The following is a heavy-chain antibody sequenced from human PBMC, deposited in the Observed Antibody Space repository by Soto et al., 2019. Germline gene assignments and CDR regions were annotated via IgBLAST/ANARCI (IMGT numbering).Heavy chain of an antibody. CDR1: GGTFSSYA. J-gene: IGHJ6*02. Sequence: SVKVSCKASGGTFSSYAISWVRQAPGQGLEWMGGIIPIFGTANYAQKFQGRVTITADESTSTAYMELSSQRSEDTAVYYCARDGDRITIFGVVVNRPYGMDVWGQGTTVTVSS. V-gene: IGHV1-69*13. D-gene: IGHD3-3*01. CDR2: IIPIFGTA. CDR3: ARDGDRITIFGVVVNRPYGMDV.